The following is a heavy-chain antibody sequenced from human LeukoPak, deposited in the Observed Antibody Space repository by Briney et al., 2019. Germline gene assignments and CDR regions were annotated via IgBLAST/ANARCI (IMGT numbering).Heavy chain of an antibody. D-gene: IGHD1-1*01. Sequence: ASVKVSCKASGYTFTSYGISWVRQAPGQGLEWMGWISAYNGNTNYAQKLQGRATMTTDTSTSTAYMELRSLRSDDTAVYYCARVQLEPYYYYGMDVWGQGATVTVSS. CDR1: GYTFTSYG. V-gene: IGHV1-18*01. CDR2: ISAYNGNT. CDR3: ARVQLEPYYYYGMDV. J-gene: IGHJ6*02.